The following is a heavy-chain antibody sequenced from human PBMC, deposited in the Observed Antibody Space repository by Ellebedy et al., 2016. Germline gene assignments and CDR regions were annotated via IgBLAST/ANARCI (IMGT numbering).Heavy chain of an antibody. CDR2: ISSDGSST. CDR3: ARTNSWYIRDYYYYGMDV. V-gene: IGHV3-74*01. CDR1: GFTFSSFW. J-gene: IGHJ6*02. D-gene: IGHD6-13*01. Sequence: AGSLRLSXSASGFTFSSFWMHWVRQVPGKGLVWVSRISSDGSSTAYADSVKGRFTISRDNAKNTVYLQMNSLRAEDTALYYCARTNSWYIRDYYYYGMDVWGQGTTVTVSS.